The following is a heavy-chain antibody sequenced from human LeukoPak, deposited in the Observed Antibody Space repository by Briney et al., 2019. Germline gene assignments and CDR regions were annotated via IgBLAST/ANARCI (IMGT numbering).Heavy chain of an antibody. CDR1: GGSFSGYY. D-gene: IGHD2-15*01. V-gene: IGHV4-34*01. Sequence: SETLSLTCAVYGGSFSGYYWSWIRQPPGKGLEWIGEINHSGSTNYNPSLKSRVTMSVDTSKNQFSLKLSSVTAADTAVYYCARGYCSGGSCQIYFDYWGQGTLVTVSS. CDR3: ARGYCSGGSCQIYFDY. CDR2: INHSGST. J-gene: IGHJ4*02.